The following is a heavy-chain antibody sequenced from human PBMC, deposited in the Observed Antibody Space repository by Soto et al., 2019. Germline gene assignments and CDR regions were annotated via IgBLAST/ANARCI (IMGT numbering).Heavy chain of an antibody. CDR2: INPNGGGT. CDR3: ARDQGLLWPQDYYYYGMDV. J-gene: IGHJ6*02. CDR1: GYTFTAYY. Sequence: GASVKVSCKASGYTFTAYYMHWVRQAPGQGLEWMGWINPNGGGTNYAQKFQGKVTMTRDTSISTAYMELSRLRSDDTAVYYCARDQGLLWPQDYYYYGMDVWGQGTTVTVSS. D-gene: IGHD3-10*01. V-gene: IGHV1-2*02.